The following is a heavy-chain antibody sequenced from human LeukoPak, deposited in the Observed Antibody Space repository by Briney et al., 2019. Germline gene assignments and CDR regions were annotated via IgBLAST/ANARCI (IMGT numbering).Heavy chain of an antibody. CDR2: INHSGST. J-gene: IGHJ3*02. CDR1: GGSFSGYY. CDR3: ARERWFDI. V-gene: IGHV4-34*01. Sequence: SETLSLTCAVYGGSFSGYYWSWIRQPPGKGLEWIGEINHSGSTNYNPSLKSRVTISVDTSKNQCSLKLSAVTAADTAVYYCARERWFDIWGQGTMVTVSS. D-gene: IGHD4-23*01.